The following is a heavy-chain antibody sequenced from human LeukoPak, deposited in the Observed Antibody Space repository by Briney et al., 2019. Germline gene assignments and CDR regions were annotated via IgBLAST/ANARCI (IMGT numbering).Heavy chain of an antibody. CDR3: AKDWGEYFDYVWGSFTSFDS. D-gene: IGHD3-16*01. Sequence: PGGSLRLSCAASGFTFSSYGVSWVRQAPGKGLEWVSGISGSGHRTYYANSVKGRFTISRDNSKSTLYLQMSSLRAEDTAVYYCAKDWGEYFDYVWGSFTSFDSWGQGTLVTVSS. CDR2: ISGSGHRT. CDR1: GFTFSSYG. J-gene: IGHJ4*02. V-gene: IGHV3-23*01.